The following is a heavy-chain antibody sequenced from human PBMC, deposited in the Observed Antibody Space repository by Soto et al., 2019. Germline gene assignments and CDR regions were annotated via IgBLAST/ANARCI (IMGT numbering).Heavy chain of an antibody. V-gene: IGHV3-33*01. J-gene: IGHJ6*02. Sequence: GGSLRLSCAASGFTFSSYGMHWVRQAPGKGLEWVAVIWYDGSNKYYADSVKGRFTISRDNSKNTLYLQMNSLRAEDTAVYYCARPTDGSSWYRRLDYYGMDVWGQGTTVTVSS. CDR2: IWYDGSNK. CDR3: ARPTDGSSWYRRLDYYGMDV. CDR1: GFTFSSYG. D-gene: IGHD6-13*01.